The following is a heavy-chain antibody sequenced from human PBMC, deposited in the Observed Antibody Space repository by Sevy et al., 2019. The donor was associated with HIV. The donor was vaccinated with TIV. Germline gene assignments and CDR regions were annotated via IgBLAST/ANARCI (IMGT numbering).Heavy chain of an antibody. D-gene: IGHD4-17*01. J-gene: IGHJ6*02. Sequence: GGSLRLSCAASGFTLSDYYMSWIRQAPGKGLEWVSYISGSGSDIYYADSVKGRFSVSRDNAKNSLYLQMNSLGAEDTAVYYCARDHVKDGDLGDYYYFAMDVWGQGTTVTVSS. CDR1: GFTLSDYY. CDR3: ARDHVKDGDLGDYYYFAMDV. CDR2: ISGSGSDI. V-gene: IGHV3-11*01.